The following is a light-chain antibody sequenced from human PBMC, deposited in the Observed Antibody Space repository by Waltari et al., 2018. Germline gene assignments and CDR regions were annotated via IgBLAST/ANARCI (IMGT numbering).Light chain of an antibody. CDR1: QSVSSN. CDR2: GAS. J-gene: IGKJ1*01. CDR3: NQYNNWPGT. V-gene: IGKV3-15*01. Sequence: DTVMTQSPATLSVSPGEGATLFCRASQSVSSNLAWYQQIPGKAPRLLIYGASARAAGTPARLGGVGSGTEFTLPISSLQSENFVVYYCNQYNNWPGTFGQGTKVEIK.